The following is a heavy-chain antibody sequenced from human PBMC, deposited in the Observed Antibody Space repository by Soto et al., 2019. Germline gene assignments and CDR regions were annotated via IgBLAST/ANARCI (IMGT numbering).Heavy chain of an antibody. J-gene: IGHJ6*01. Sequence: QVQLVQSGAEVKNPGSSVKVSCKTSGFTFNVYGIHWVRQAPGQGLEWMGGLIPIYDEPYYAHKFQGRVTLSADKSTTTVHLALSRLMSDDTAVYFCARVREPHLDHYGLDVGGQGTTVTVAA. CDR1: GFTFNVYG. D-gene: IGHD1-1*01. CDR3: ARVREPHLDHYGLDV. CDR2: LIPIYDEP. V-gene: IGHV1-69*06.